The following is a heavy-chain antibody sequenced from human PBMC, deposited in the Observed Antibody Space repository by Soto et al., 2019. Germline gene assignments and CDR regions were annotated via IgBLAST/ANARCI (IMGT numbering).Heavy chain of an antibody. V-gene: IGHV3-30*19. CDR1: GFTFSSYG. CDR3: ARALDFWSAYFDY. Sequence: SLRLSCAASGFTFSSYGMLWVRQAPGKGLEWVAVIWYDGSNKYYADSVKGRFTISRDNSRNTLYLQMNSLRTEDTAVYYCARALDFWSAYFDYWGQGSLVTVSS. CDR2: IWYDGSNK. D-gene: IGHD3-3*01. J-gene: IGHJ4*02.